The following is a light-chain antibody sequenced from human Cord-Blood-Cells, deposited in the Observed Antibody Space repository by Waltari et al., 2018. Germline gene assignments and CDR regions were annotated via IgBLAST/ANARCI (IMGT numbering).Light chain of an antibody. CDR3: QQANSFPLT. J-gene: IGKJ4*01. V-gene: IGKV1D-12*01. CDR1: QGISSW. CDR2: DSS. Sequence: IQMHQSPSSVSASVGDRVTITRRASQGISSWIAWYQQKPGKAPKLLIYDSSSLQSAVPSRFSGSGSGTDFTLTISSLQPEDFATYYCQQANSFPLTFGGGTKVEIK.